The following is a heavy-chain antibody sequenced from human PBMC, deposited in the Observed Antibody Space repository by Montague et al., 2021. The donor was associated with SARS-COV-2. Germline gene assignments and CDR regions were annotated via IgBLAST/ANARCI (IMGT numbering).Heavy chain of an antibody. V-gene: IGHV4-59*13. CDR1: GGSISSYY. D-gene: IGHD3-10*02. Sequence: SETLSLTCTVSGGSISSYYWTWIRQPPGKGLEWIGYIYYTGSTNYNPSLESRVTISLDTSKNQFSLKLSSVTAADTAVYYCARGHYCVRKDYYNGVDVWGRGATVTVSS. CDR3: ARGHYCVRKDYYNGVDV. CDR2: IYYTGST. J-gene: IGHJ6*02.